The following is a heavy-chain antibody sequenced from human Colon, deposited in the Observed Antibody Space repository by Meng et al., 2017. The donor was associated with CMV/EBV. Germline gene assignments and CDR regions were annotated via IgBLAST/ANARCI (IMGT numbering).Heavy chain of an antibody. CDR2: ISYNGGDE. Sequence: GESLKISCESSGSTFSIYGMHWVRQAPGKGLEWVAAISYNGGDEYYADSAKGRFTVSRDNSKNTLYLQMNSLRREDTAVYYCARAASVAVIYNLGLDVWGLGTTVTVSS. CDR3: ARAASVAVIYNLGLDV. V-gene: IGHV3-30*03. CDR1: GSTFSIYG. J-gene: IGHJ6*02. D-gene: IGHD1-1*01.